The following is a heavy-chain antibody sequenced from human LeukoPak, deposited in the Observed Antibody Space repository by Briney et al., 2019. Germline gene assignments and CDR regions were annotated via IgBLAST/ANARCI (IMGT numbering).Heavy chain of an antibody. J-gene: IGHJ4*02. D-gene: IGHD2-15*01. CDR2: ISGNGDST. Sequence: GSMRLSCAASGFTFRRYDMSWVRQAPGKGLEWVSAISGNGDSTYYVDSVKGRFTISRDNSKNTLYLQMNSLRAEDTAVYYCLGYCSGGNCYSGGYWGQGTLLTAYS. CDR1: GFTFRRYD. CDR3: LGYCSGGNCYSGGY. V-gene: IGHV3-23*01.